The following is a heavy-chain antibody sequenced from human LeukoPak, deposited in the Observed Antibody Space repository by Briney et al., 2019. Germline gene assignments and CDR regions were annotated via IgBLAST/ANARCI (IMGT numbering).Heavy chain of an antibody. CDR3: ATANRGYYYPDY. V-gene: IGHV4-38-2*02. Sequence: SETLSLTCTVSGYSISSGYYWGWIRQPPGKGLEWIGSIYHSGSTYYNPSLKSRVTISVDTSKNQFSLKLSSVTAADTAVYYCATANRGYYYPDYWGQGTLVTVSS. J-gene: IGHJ4*02. CDR2: IYHSGST. CDR1: GYSISSGYY. D-gene: IGHD3-22*01.